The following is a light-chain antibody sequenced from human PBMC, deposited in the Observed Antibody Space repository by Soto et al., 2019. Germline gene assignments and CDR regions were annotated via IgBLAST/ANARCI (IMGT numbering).Light chain of an antibody. CDR2: GAS. CDR3: QQYNNWPPWT. CDR1: QSVRNN. J-gene: IGKJ1*01. Sequence: EIVMTQSPATLSVSPGERATLSCRASQSVRNNLAWYQQKPGQAPRLLIYGASTGATGIPARFSGSGSGTEFTLTISSLYSEDFAVYYCQQYNNWPPWTFGQGTKVEIK. V-gene: IGKV3-15*01.